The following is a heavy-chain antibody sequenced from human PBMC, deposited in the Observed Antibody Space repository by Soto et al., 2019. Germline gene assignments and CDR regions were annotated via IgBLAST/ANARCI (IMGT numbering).Heavy chain of an antibody. Sequence: QVQLQESGPGLVKPSQTLSLTCTVSGGSISSGGYYWSWIRQHPGKGLEWIGYIYYSGSTYNNPSLKSRVTISVDTSQTKFALKPRSVTAADTVVYYCARVGCGSYYAFDFLGQGTLVTVSA. CDR1: GGSISSGGYY. J-gene: IGHJ4*02. CDR2: IYYSGST. CDR3: ARVGCGSYYAFDF. D-gene: IGHD1-26*01. V-gene: IGHV4-31*03.